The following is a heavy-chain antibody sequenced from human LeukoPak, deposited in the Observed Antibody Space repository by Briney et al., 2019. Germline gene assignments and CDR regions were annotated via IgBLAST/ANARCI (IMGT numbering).Heavy chain of an antibody. V-gene: IGHV3-23*01. Sequence: PGESLRLSCAASGFTFSSYAMSWVRQAPGKGLEWVSGISTSGGSTSYADSVKGRFTISGDNPRNTLYMQMNSLRAEGTALYYCAIMHPYYDGSGYWVQWGQGTLVTVSS. J-gene: IGHJ4*02. CDR3: AIMHPYYDGSGYWVQ. D-gene: IGHD3-22*01. CDR1: GFTFSSYA. CDR2: ISTSGGST.